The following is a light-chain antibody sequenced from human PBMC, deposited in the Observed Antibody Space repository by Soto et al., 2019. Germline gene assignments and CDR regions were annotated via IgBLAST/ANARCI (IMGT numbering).Light chain of an antibody. Sequence: AIRMTHSPSSLSASTGDRVTITCRASQGISSYLAWYQQKPGKAPKLLIYAASTLQSGVPSRFSGSGSGTDFTLTISCLQSEDFATYYCQQYYSYPLLTFGGGTKVEIK. CDR1: QGISSY. CDR3: QQYYSYPLLT. J-gene: IGKJ4*01. V-gene: IGKV1-8*01. CDR2: AAS.